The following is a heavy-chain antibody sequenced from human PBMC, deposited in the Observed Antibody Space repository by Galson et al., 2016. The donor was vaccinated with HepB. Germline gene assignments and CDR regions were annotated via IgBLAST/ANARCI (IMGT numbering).Heavy chain of an antibody. Sequence: SLRLSCAASGFSFSSYSMNWVRQAPGKGLEWVSSIGISSDSTYYAESLKGRFTIFRDNTKNSLYLNINSLTAEDTAVYYCASDQLRGVPRPDYWGQGTLVTVSS. CDR1: GFSFSSYS. J-gene: IGHJ4*02. V-gene: IGHV3-21*06. CDR2: IGISSDST. D-gene: IGHD1-7*01. CDR3: ASDQLRGVPRPDY.